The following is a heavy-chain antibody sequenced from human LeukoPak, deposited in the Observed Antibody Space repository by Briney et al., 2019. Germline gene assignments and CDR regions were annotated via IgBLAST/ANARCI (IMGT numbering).Heavy chain of an antibody. CDR2: ISGSGGDT. CDR3: AKLGGRGDTATDNF. V-gene: IGHV3-23*01. J-gene: IGHJ4*02. CDR1: GFTFSSHA. D-gene: IGHD5-18*01. Sequence: PGGSLRLSCAASGFTFSSHAVYWVRQAPGKGLEWVSGISGSGGDTYYADSVKGRFTISRDNSKNTLYLQMNSLRAEDTAVYYCAKLGGRGDTATDNFWGQGTLVTVSS.